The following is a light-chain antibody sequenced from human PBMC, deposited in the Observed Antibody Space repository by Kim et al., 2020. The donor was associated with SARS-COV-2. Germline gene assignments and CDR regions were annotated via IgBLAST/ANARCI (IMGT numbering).Light chain of an antibody. J-gene: IGKJ4*02. CDR3: LQHKSYPLT. V-gene: IGKV1-17*03. CDR2: AAS. CDR1: QGINNY. Sequence: ASVGDRVTITCRASQGINNYLAWYQQKPGKVPKCLIFAASSLQSEVPSRFSGSGSGTEFSLTISSLQPEDFATYYCLQHKSYPLTFGGGTKVDIK.